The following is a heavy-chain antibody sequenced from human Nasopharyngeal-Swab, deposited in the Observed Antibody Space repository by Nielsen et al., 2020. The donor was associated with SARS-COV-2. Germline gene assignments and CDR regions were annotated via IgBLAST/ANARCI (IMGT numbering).Heavy chain of an antibody. J-gene: IGHJ4*02. CDR3: ARDLGDGYNYCGAFDY. Sequence: GGSLRLSCAASGFTFSSYAMHWVRQAPGKGLEWVAVISYDGSNKYYADSVKGRFTISRDNSKNTLYLQMNSLRAEDTAVYYCARDLGDGYNYCGAFDYWGQGTLVTVSS. CDR1: GFTFSSYA. CDR2: ISYDGSNK. D-gene: IGHD5-24*01. V-gene: IGHV3-30-3*01.